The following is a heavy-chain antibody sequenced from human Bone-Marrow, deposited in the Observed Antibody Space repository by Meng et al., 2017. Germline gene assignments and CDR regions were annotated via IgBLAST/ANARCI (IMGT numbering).Heavy chain of an antibody. V-gene: IGHV2-5*01. CDR1: GFSLSTSGVG. CDR2: IYWNDDK. J-gene: IGHJ4*02. Sequence: QIPVKGPGPTLVNPTPTPTLTCRFSGFSLSTSGVGVGWIRQPPGKALEWLALIYWNDDKRYSPSLKSRLTITKDTSKNQVVLTMTNMDPVDTATYYCAHSRGRTGDLGGDIDYWGQGTLVTVSS. D-gene: IGHD7-27*01. CDR3: AHSRGRTGDLGGDIDY.